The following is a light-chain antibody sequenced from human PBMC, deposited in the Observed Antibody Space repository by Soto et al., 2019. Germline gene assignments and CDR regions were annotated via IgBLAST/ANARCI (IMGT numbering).Light chain of an antibody. CDR2: GAS. CDR3: QHYGGSIT. V-gene: IGKV3-20*01. Sequence: EIVLTQSPGTLSLSPGDGATLSCRASQSVSSTYFAWYQQKPGQAPRLLIYGASSRATGIPDRFSGSGSGTDLTLTISRLEPEDFEVYYCQHYGGSITFGQGTRLEIE. CDR1: QSVSSTY. J-gene: IGKJ5*01.